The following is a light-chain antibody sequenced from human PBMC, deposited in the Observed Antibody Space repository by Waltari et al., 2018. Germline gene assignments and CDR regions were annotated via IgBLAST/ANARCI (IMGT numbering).Light chain of an antibody. CDR3: AAWDDSLNAWV. Sequence: QSVLTQPPSASGTPGQRVTISCSGTSSNLGRNTLNWFQQVPGTAPKHLIYINNQRPSGVPDRFSGSKSGTSASLAISGLQSEDEADYSCAAWDDSLNAWVFGGGTKLTVL. J-gene: IGLJ3*02. V-gene: IGLV1-44*01. CDR2: INN. CDR1: SSNLGRNT.